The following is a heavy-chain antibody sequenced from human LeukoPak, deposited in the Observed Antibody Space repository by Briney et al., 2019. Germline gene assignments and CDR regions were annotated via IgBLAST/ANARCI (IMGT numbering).Heavy chain of an antibody. CDR3: VAKGC. Sequence: ASVKVSCKASGYTFISYDVNWVRQATGQGLECMGWMNTNSGNTGHARNLQGRVTMTRNTSISTAYMELSSLRSDDTAVYYCVAKGCWGQGTLVTVSS. CDR1: GYTFISYD. J-gene: IGHJ4*02. V-gene: IGHV1-8*01. CDR2: MNTNSGNT.